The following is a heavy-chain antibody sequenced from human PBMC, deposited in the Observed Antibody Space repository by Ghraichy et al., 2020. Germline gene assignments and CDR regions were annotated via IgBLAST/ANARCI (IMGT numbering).Heavy chain of an antibody. CDR1: GFTFSSYS. J-gene: IGHJ6*02. D-gene: IGHD3-3*01. CDR3: ARDLKEMIFGVPYGMDV. V-gene: IGHV3-21*01. CDR2: ISSSSSYI. Sequence: GGSLRLSCAASGFTFSSYSMNWVRQAPGKGLEWVSSISSSSSYIYYADSVKGRFTISRDNAKNSLYLQMNSLRAEDTAVYYCARDLKEMIFGVPYGMDVWGQGTTVTVSS.